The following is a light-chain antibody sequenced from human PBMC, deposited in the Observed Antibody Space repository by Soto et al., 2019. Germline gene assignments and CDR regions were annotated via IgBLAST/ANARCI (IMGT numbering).Light chain of an antibody. CDR3: QQYGSSPTT. CDR2: GAS. J-gene: IGKJ1*01. V-gene: IGKV3-20*01. CDR1: QSVSSN. Sequence: EIVRTQSPATLCVSPGQRPTLSSRASQSVSSNLAWYQQKLGQDPRLLIYGASARDTGIPDRFSGSGSGTDFTLTISRLEPEDFAVYYCQQYGSSPTTFGHGTQVDIK.